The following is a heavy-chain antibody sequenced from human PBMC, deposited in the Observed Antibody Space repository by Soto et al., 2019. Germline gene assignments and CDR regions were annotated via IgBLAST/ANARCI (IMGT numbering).Heavy chain of an antibody. CDR2: SSAYDGRT. CDR1: GYNFNIYG. CDR3: ARDPHEYWTSYWFDP. D-gene: IGHD3-3*01. Sequence: QVQLVQSGAEVKKPGASVKVSCKASGYNFNIYGINWVRQPPGQGLELMGGSSAYDGRTTNAEKFQGRVTMTTDASTSTAYMELRSLRSDDTAVYYCARDPHEYWTSYWFDPWGQGTLVTVSS. V-gene: IGHV1-18*01. J-gene: IGHJ5*02.